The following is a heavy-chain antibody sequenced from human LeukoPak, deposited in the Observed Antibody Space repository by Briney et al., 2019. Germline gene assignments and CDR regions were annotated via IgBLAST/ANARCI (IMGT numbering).Heavy chain of an antibody. Sequence: QSGGSLRLSCAASGFTFDEYAIHWVRHAPGKGLEWLSVTSGDGGATDYADSVKGRFTISRDNSKSSLYLQINSLRTEDTALYYCAKEKRRNSFSDFDYWGQGTLVTVSS. CDR2: TSGDGGAT. J-gene: IGHJ4*02. CDR1: GFTFDEYA. V-gene: IGHV3-43*02. CDR3: AKEKRRNSFSDFDY. D-gene: IGHD2/OR15-2a*01.